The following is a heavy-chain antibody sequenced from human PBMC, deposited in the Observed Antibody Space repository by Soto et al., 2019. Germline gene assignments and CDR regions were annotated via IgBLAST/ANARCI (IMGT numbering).Heavy chain of an antibody. D-gene: IGHD1-1*01. CDR2: INHSGST. V-gene: IGHV4-34*01. Sequence: PSETLSLTCAVYGGSFSGYYWSWIRQPPGKGLEWIGEINHSGSTNYNPSLKSRVTISVDTSKNQFSLKLSSVTAADTAAYYCARGRTGTSPFDYWGQGTLVTVSS. CDR1: GGSFSGYY. CDR3: ARGRTGTSPFDY. J-gene: IGHJ4*02.